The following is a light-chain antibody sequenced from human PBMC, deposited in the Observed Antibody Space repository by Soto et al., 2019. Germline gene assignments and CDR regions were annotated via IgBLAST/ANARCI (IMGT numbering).Light chain of an antibody. CDR2: EVS. Sequence: QSALTQPASVSGSPGQSITISCTGTSSDAGGYNYVSWYQQHPGKAPKLMIYEVSHRPSGVSNRFSGSKSGNTASLTISGLQAEYEADYYCSSYTSSSTLVFGGGTKVTVL. V-gene: IGLV2-14*01. CDR1: SSDAGGYNY. J-gene: IGLJ2*01. CDR3: SSYTSSSTLV.